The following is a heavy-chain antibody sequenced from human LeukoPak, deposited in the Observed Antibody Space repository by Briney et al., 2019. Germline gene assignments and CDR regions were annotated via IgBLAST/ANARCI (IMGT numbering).Heavy chain of an antibody. V-gene: IGHV1-24*01. Sequence: ASVKVSCKVSGYTLTELSMHWVRQAPGKGPEWMGGFDPEDGETIYAQKFQGRVTMTEDTSTDTAYMELSSLRSEDTAVYYCATDRPSDYYGSGSPRSDAFDIWGQGTMVTVSS. J-gene: IGHJ3*02. CDR1: GYTLTELS. D-gene: IGHD3-10*01. CDR3: ATDRPSDYYGSGSPRSDAFDI. CDR2: FDPEDGET.